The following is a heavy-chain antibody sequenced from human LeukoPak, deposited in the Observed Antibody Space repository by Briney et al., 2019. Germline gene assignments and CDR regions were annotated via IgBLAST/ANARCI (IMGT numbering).Heavy chain of an antibody. CDR2: ISGSGGST. J-gene: IGHJ4*02. CDR3: AKAGSSYCSGGTCYLDY. CDR1: GFTFSGYA. V-gene: IGHV3-23*01. Sequence: PGGSLRLSCAASGFTFSGYAMSWVRQAPGKGLEWVSAISGSGGSTYYADSVKGRFTISRDNSKNTLYLQMNSLRAEDTAVYYCAKAGSSYCSGGTCYLDYWGQGTLVTVSS. D-gene: IGHD2-15*01.